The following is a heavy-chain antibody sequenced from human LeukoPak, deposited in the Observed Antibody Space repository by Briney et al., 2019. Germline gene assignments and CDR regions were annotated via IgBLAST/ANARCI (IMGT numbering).Heavy chain of an antibody. CDR1: GFTFSDYE. D-gene: IGHD6-13*01. V-gene: IGHV3-23*01. Sequence: GGSLRLSCAASGFTFSDYEINWVRQAPGKGLEWVSAISGSGGSTYYADSVKGRFTISRDNSKNTLYLQMNSLRAEDTAVYYCAKVGSSSWYIPHYFDYWGQGTLVTVSS. CDR3: AKVGSSSWYIPHYFDY. J-gene: IGHJ4*02. CDR2: ISGSGGST.